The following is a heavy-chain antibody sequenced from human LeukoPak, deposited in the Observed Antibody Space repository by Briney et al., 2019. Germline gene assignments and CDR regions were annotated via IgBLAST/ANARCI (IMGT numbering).Heavy chain of an antibody. J-gene: IGHJ4*02. V-gene: IGHV3-23*01. CDR1: GFTFSSYA. Sequence: GRSLRLSCAASGFTFSSYAMSWVRQAPGKGLEWVSAISGSGGSTYYADSVKGRFTISRDNSKNTLYLQMNSLRAEDTAVYYCAKSVLRLLWFGELLPPFDYWGQGTLVTVSS. CDR3: AKSVLRLLWFGELLPPFDY. CDR2: ISGSGGST. D-gene: IGHD3-10*01.